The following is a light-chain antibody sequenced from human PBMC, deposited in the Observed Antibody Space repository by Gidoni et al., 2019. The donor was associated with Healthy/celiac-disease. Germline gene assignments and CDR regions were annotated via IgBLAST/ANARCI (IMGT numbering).Light chain of an antibody. CDR3: QQYGSSRT. J-gene: IGKJ1*01. V-gene: IGKV3-20*01. CDR1: QSVSSSY. Sequence: ELVLTQSPGTRSLSPGERATLSCRASQSVSSSYLAWYQQKPGQAPRLLIYGASSRATGIPDFTLTISRLEPEDFAVYYCQQYGSSRTFXQXTKVXIK. CDR2: GAS.